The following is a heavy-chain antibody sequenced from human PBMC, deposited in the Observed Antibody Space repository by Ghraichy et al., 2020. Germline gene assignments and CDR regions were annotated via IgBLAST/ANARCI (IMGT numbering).Heavy chain of an antibody. CDR1: GFTFSSYA. CDR2: ISGSGGST. J-gene: IGHJ3*02. D-gene: IGHD2-2*01. Sequence: GGSLRLSCAASGFTFSSYAMSWVRQAPGKGLEWVSAISGSGGSTYYADSVKGRFTISRDNSKNTLYLQMNSLRAEDTAVYYCAKDVVPFLLSLGAFDIWGQGTMVTVSS. CDR3: AKDVVPFLLSLGAFDI. V-gene: IGHV3-23*01.